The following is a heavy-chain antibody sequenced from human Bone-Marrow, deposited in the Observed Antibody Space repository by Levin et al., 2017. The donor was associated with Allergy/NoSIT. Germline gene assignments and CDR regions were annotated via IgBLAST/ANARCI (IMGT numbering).Heavy chain of an antibody. CDR3: ARPQQRVRGGGNWFDP. J-gene: IGHJ5*02. V-gene: IGHV4-39*01. D-gene: IGHD1/OR15-1a*01. CDR1: GGSFYSSSYY. Sequence: SETLSLTCTVSGGSFYSSSYYWAWIRHSPGKGLEWIGSISYSGNTFYNPSLGGRVTISADTSMNQFSLKLSSVTAADTAVYFCARPQQRVRGGGNWFDPWGQGTLVTVSS. CDR2: ISYSGNT.